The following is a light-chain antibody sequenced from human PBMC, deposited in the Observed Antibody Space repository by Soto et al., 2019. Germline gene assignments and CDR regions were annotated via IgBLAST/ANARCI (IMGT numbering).Light chain of an antibody. V-gene: IGKV3-15*01. CDR3: QQYKNWPPIT. Sequence: EIVMTQSPATLSVSPGERATLSCRASQSVSRNLAWYQQKPGQAPRLLIYGASTRATGIPARFSGSGSGTEFTLTISILQSEDFAVYYCQQYKNWPPITFGPGTRLEIK. CDR1: QSVSRN. CDR2: GAS. J-gene: IGKJ5*01.